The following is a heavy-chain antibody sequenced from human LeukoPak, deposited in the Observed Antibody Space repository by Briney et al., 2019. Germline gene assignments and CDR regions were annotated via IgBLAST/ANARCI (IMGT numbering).Heavy chain of an antibody. Sequence: PSETLSLTCTVSGASISSSSYYWGWIRQPPGKGLEWIGSIYYSGSTDYNPSLKSRVAMSVDTSKNQFSLKLSSVTAADTAVYYCASEAYYYDSSGYYKYWGQGTLVTVSS. J-gene: IGHJ4*02. CDR1: GASISSSSYY. CDR3: ASEAYYYDSSGYYKY. D-gene: IGHD3-22*01. CDR2: IYYSGST. V-gene: IGHV4-39*07.